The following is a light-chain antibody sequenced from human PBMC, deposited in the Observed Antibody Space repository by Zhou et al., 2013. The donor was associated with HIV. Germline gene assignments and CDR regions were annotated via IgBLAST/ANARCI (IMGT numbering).Light chain of an antibody. V-gene: IGKV3-15*01. CDR3: HQYNNWPPGGT. CDR2: DAS. J-gene: IGKJ1*01. Sequence: EVVMTQSPSTLSVSPGGERVTLSCRASQSVFSNLAWYQQKIGQAPSLLIYDASIRATGVPARFSGSGSGRDFTLTISGLQSEDVAVYYCHQYNNWPPGGTFGRGTKVEIK. CDR1: QSVFSN.